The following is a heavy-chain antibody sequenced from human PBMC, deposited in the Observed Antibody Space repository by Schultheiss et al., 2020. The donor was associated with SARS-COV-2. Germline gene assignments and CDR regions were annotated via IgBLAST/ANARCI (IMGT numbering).Heavy chain of an antibody. Sequence: SETLSLTCTVSGGSITSGAFSWTWIRQQPRKGLEWIGRIYTSGSTNYNPSLKSRVTISVDKSKNQFSLKLSSVTAADTAVYYCARDDSNYPNWFDPWGQGTLVTVSS. V-gene: IGHV4-61*02. D-gene: IGHD4-11*01. CDR3: ARDDSNYPNWFDP. CDR2: IYTSGST. J-gene: IGHJ5*02. CDR1: GGSITSGAFS.